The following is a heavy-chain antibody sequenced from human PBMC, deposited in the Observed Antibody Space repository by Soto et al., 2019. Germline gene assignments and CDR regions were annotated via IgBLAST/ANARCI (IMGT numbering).Heavy chain of an antibody. V-gene: IGHV3-30*18. CDR3: AKLGTYYDFWSGYGMDV. D-gene: IGHD3-3*01. J-gene: IGHJ6*02. Sequence: GGSLRLSCAASGFTFSSYGMHWVRQAPGKGLEWVAVISYDGSNKYYADSVKGRFTISRDNSKNTLYLQMNSLRAEDTAVYYCAKLGTYYDFWSGYGMDVWGQGTTVTVSS. CDR1: GFTFSSYG. CDR2: ISYDGSNK.